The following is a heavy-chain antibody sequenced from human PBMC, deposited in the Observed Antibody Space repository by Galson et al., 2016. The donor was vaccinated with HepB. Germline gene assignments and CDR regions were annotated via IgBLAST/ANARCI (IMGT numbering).Heavy chain of an antibody. D-gene: IGHD4-11*01. CDR3: ARDRYDYSNPFIYDYYYGMDV. V-gene: IGHV3-33*01. CDR2: IWYDGSNK. Sequence: SLRLSCAASGFTFSSYGMHWVRQAPGKGLEWVAVIWYDGSNKYYADSVKGRFTISRDNSKNTLYLQMNSLKAEDTAVYYCARDRYDYSNPFIYDYYYGMDVWGKGTTVTVSS. CDR1: GFTFSSYG. J-gene: IGHJ6*04.